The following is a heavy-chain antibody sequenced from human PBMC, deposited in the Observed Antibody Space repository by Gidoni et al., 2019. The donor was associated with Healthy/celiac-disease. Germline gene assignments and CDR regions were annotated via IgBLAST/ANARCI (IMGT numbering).Heavy chain of an antibody. V-gene: IGHV3-21*01. CDR3: ARKLSRGVVAASSS. D-gene: IGHD2-15*01. J-gene: IGHJ4*02. CDR1: GFTFSSYS. Sequence: EVQLVESGGGMVKPGGSLRLPCAASGFTFSSYSMNWVRQAPGKGREWVSSISSSSSYIYYADSVKGRFPISSDNAKNSLYLQMNSLRAEDTAVYYCARKLSRGVVAASSSWGQGTLVTVSS. CDR2: ISSSSSYI.